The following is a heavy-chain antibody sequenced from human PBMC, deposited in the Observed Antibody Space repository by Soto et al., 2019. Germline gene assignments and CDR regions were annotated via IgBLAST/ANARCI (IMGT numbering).Heavy chain of an antibody. CDR2: IKSKRDGGTT. CDR1: GFMFSSAW. CDR3: VEGWNDF. D-gene: IGHD1-1*01. V-gene: IGHV3-15*01. Sequence: HLVESGGDLVKPGGSLRLSCAASGFMFSSAWLGWVRQVPGKGLEWVGRIKSKRDGGTTDYAPPVKGRFVISRDDSKNTLYLQMNSLKTDDTAVYYCVEGWNDFWGQGTLVAVSS. J-gene: IGHJ4*02.